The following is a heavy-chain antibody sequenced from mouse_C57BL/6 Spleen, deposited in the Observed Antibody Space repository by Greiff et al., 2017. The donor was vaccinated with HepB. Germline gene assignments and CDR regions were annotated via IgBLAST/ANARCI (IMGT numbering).Heavy chain of an antibody. Sequence: EVHLVESGGGLVKPGGSLKLSCAASGFTFSSYAMSWVRQTPEKRLEWVATISDGGSYTYYPDNVKGRFTISRDNAKNNLYLQMSHLKSEDTAMYYCARGDSPYFDYWGQGTTLTVSS. CDR2: ISDGGSYT. D-gene: IGHD3-3*01. J-gene: IGHJ2*01. CDR1: GFTFSSYA. V-gene: IGHV5-4*01. CDR3: ARGDSPYFDY.